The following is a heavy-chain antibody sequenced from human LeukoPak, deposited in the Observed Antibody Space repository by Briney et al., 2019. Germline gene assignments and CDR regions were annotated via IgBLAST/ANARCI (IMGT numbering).Heavy chain of an antibody. CDR2: INPSGGST. D-gene: IGHD2-15*01. Sequence: ASVKVSCKASGYSFTNYYMHWVRQAPGQGLEWMGIINPSGGSTSYAQKFLGRVTMTRDTSTSTVYMELSGLRSEDTAVYYCARDAYCSGGSCYTIFRYWGQGTLVTVSS. CDR1: GYSFTNYY. CDR3: ARDAYCSGGSCYTIFRY. J-gene: IGHJ4*02. V-gene: IGHV1-46*01.